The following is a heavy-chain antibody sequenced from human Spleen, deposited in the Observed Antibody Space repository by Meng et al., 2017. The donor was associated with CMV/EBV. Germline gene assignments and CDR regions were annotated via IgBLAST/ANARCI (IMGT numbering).Heavy chain of an antibody. V-gene: IGHV4-34*01. Sequence: SETLSLTCAVYGGSFSGYYWSWIRQPPGKGLEWIGEINHSGSTNYNPSLKSRVTISVDTSKNQFSLKLSSLTAADTAVYYCARGGVQLYRGYYYYYGMDVWGQGTTVTVSS. J-gene: IGHJ6*02. CDR2: INHSGST. CDR1: GGSFSGYY. D-gene: IGHD6-6*01. CDR3: ARGGVQLYRGYYYYYGMDV.